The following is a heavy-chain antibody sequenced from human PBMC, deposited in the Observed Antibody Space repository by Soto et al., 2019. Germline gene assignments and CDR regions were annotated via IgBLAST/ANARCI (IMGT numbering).Heavy chain of an antibody. D-gene: IGHD6-13*01. CDR2: ISSSGTST. Sequence: GGPLRPPCVASELTFSSSELNWVRQAPRKGLEWVSYISSSGTSTNYTDSVKGRFTISRDNAKKSLYLQMNSLRAEDTAVYYCVRCGGPAAGPGDNWGQGTLVTVSS. V-gene: IGHV3-48*03. J-gene: IGHJ4*02. CDR1: ELTFSSSE. CDR3: VRCGGPAAGPGDN.